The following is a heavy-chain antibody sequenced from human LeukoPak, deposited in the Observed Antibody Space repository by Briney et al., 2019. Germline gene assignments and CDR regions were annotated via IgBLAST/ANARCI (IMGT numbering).Heavy chain of an antibody. CDR1: YYSFTSYG. Sequence: ASVKVSCKASYYSFTSYGISWVRQAPGQGLEWMGRISTYSGKTSYAQNLQGRVTMTKDTSTTTAYMELRSLRPNDTAVYYCARGYSGYGPHDYWGQGTLVTVSS. D-gene: IGHD5-12*01. CDR2: ISTYSGKT. J-gene: IGHJ4*02. V-gene: IGHV1-18*01. CDR3: ARGYSGYGPHDY.